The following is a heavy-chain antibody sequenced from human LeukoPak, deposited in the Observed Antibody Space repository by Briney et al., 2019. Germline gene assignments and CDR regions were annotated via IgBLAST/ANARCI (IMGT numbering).Heavy chain of an antibody. CDR2: IIPIFGTA. CDR1: GYTFTGYY. J-gene: IGHJ4*02. CDR3: ARVSGDYASYYFDY. Sequence: ASVKVSCKASGYTFTGYYMHWVRQAPGQGLEWMGGIIPIFGTANYAQKFQGRVTITADESTSTAYMELSSLRSEDTAVYYCARVSGDYASYYFDYWGQGTLVTVSS. D-gene: IGHD4-17*01. V-gene: IGHV1-69*13.